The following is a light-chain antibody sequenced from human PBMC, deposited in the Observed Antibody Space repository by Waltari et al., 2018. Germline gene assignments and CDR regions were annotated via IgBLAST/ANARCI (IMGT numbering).Light chain of an antibody. Sequence: SYVVTPSPSVPVAPGETARITCGGDNIGSKSVHWCQQRPGQAPVLVISYDSDRPSGIPERFSGSNSGNTATLTISWVEAEDEADYYCLVWHSTIDHQGVFGGGTKLTVL. CDR3: LVWHSTIDHQGV. CDR2: YDS. CDR1: NIGSKS. J-gene: IGLJ2*01. V-gene: IGLV3-21*04.